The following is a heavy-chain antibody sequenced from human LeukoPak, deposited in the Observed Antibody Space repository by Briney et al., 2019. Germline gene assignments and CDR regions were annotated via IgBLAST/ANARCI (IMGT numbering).Heavy chain of an antibody. Sequence: GESLQISCQGSGSRFTSYWIGWVRQVPGKGLEWMGIIYPGDSDTRYSPSFQGQVTISADKSISTAYLQWSSLKASDAAMYYCARQICGGDCYADYGGQGTLVTVSA. V-gene: IGHV5-51*01. CDR1: GSRFTSYW. J-gene: IGHJ4*02. D-gene: IGHD2-21*02. CDR2: IYPGDSDT. CDR3: ARQICGGDCYADY.